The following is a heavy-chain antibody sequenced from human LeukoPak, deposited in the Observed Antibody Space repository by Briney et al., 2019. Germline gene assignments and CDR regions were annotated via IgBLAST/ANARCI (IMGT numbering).Heavy chain of an antibody. D-gene: IGHD6-13*01. V-gene: IGHV4-39*01. CDR1: GGSISSRSYF. CDR3: ARHGSGSSSSWYDY. CDR2: IYYSGIT. J-gene: IGHJ4*02. Sequence: SETLSLTCTFSGGSISSRSYFWGWLRQPPGKGLEWIGSIYYSGITYNNPSLKSRVTISVDTSTNQFSLKLSSVTAADTAVYYCARHGSGSSSSWYDYWGQGTLVTVSS.